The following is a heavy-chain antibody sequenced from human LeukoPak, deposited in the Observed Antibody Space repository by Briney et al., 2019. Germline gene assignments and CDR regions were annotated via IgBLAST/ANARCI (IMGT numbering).Heavy chain of an antibody. J-gene: IGHJ4*02. CDR3: ARDGSGWSAY. V-gene: IGHV3-7*04. D-gene: IGHD6-19*01. CDR1: GFTFSSYW. Sequence: PGGSLRLSCAGSGFTFSSYWMSWLRQAPGKGLEWVANVKHDGSEKYSVDSVKGRFTISRDNAKNSLYLQMNSLRAEDTAVYYCARDGSGWSAYWGQGTLVTVSS. CDR2: VKHDGSEK.